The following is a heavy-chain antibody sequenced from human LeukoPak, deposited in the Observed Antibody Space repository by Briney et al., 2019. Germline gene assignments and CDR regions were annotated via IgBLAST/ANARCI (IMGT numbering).Heavy chain of an antibody. J-gene: IGHJ6*03. V-gene: IGHV3-30*14. D-gene: IGHD3-10*01. CDR2: ISYDGNNK. CDR3: ARGPRYYYASGTYYNGYYFYYYMDV. Sequence: GGSLRLSCAASGFTFSSYAMHWVRQAPGKGLEWVAVISYDGNNKYYTDSVKGRFTTSRDNSENTLWLQLNNLRPEDTAIYYCARGPRYYYASGTYYNGYYFYYYMDVWAKGTTVTVSS. CDR1: GFTFSSYA.